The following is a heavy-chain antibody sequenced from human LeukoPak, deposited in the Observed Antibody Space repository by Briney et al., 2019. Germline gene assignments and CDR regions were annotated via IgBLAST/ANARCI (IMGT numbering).Heavy chain of an antibody. Sequence: PGGSLRLSCAASGFTFSSNYMSWVHQAPGKGLEWVSVIYSGGSTYYADSVKGRFTISSHNSKNTPYLQMNSLIAEDTAVYYCARLWFGEHGGSGPLDYWGQGTLVTVSS. D-gene: IGHD3-10*01. V-gene: IGHV3-53*04. CDR1: GFTFSSNY. J-gene: IGHJ4*02. CDR2: IYSGGST. CDR3: ARLWFGEHGGSGPLDY.